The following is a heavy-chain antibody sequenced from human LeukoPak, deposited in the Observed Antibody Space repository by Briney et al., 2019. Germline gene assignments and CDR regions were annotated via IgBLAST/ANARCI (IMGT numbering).Heavy chain of an antibody. Sequence: PGGSLRLSCVASGFTFSSYAMSWVRQAPGKGLEWVSTIYTGGNTYYAASVKGRFTISRDFSKNTVFLHMNSLRAEDTAMYYCARGDDSGYYDYFDYWGQGALVTVSS. J-gene: IGHJ4*02. CDR3: ARGDDSGYYDYFDY. V-gene: IGHV3-23*05. D-gene: IGHD3-22*01. CDR2: IYTGGNT. CDR1: GFTFSSYA.